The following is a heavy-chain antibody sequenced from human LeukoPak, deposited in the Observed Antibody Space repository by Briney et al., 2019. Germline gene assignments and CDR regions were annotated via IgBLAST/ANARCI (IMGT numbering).Heavy chain of an antibody. CDR3: AKPARDGYNSEAFDI. CDR2: ISGGGGST. CDR1: GFTFSSYA. J-gene: IGHJ3*02. D-gene: IGHD5-24*01. Sequence: QPGGSLRLACAASGFTFSSYAMSWVRQAPGEGREWVSAISGGGGSTYYADSVKGRFTISRDNSKNTLYLQMNSLRAEDTAVYYCAKPARDGYNSEAFDIWGQGTMVTVSS. V-gene: IGHV3-23*01.